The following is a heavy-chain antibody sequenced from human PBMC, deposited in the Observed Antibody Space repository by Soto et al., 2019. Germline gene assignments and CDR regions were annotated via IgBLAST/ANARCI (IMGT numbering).Heavy chain of an antibody. CDR3: ARDLRTPMVRGVISWFDP. D-gene: IGHD3-10*01. V-gene: IGHV4-28*03. CDR1: GYSISSSNW. J-gene: IGHJ5*02. CDR2: IYYSGTT. Sequence: SETLSLTCAVSGYSISSSNWWGWIRQPPGKGLEWIGYIYYSGTTYYNPSLKSRVTISVDTSKNQFSLKLSSVTAADTAVYYCARDLRTPMVRGVISWFDPWGQGTLVTVSS.